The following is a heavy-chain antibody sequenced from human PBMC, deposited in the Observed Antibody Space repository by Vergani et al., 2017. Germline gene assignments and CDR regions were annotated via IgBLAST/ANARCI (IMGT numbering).Heavy chain of an antibody. CDR1: GFTFSSYA. D-gene: IGHD3-10*01. Sequence: EVQLLESGGGLVQPGGSLRLSCAASGFTFSSYAMSWVRQAPGKGLEWVSAISGSGGSTYYADSVKGRFSISRDNSKNTLYLQMNSLRAEDTAVYYCAKDNYGSGSMDVWGQGTTVTVSS. CDR3: AKDNYGSGSMDV. V-gene: IGHV3-23*01. J-gene: IGHJ6*02. CDR2: ISGSGGST.